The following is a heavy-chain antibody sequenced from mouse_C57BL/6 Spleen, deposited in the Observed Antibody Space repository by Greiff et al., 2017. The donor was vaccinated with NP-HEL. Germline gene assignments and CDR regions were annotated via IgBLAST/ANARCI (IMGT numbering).Heavy chain of an antibody. Sequence: EVKLVESGGGLVKPGGSLKLSCAASGFTFSSYTMSWVRQTPEKRLEWVATISGGGGNTYYPDSVKGRFTISRDNAKNTLYLQMSSLRSEDTALYYCARQGTQGFDYWGQGTTLTVSS. CDR3: ARQGTQGFDY. V-gene: IGHV5-9*01. CDR1: GFTFSSYT. J-gene: IGHJ2*01. CDR2: ISGGGGNT. D-gene: IGHD3-3*01.